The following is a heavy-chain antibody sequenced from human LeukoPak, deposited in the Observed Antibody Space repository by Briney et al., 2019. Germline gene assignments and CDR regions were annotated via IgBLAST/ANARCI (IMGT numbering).Heavy chain of an antibody. D-gene: IGHD1-26*01. Sequence: GGSLRLSCAASGFTFSSYGMHWVRQAPGKGLEWVAFIRYDGSNKYYADSVKGRFTISRDNSKNTLYLQMNSLRVEDTAVYYCAKRGSEVGETVAPGDYWGQGTLVTVSS. CDR1: GFTFSSYG. CDR2: IRYDGSNK. V-gene: IGHV3-30*02. J-gene: IGHJ4*02. CDR3: AKRGSEVGETVAPGDY.